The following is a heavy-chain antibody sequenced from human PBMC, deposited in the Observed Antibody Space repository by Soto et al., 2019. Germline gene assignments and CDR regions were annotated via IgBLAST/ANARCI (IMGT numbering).Heavy chain of an antibody. CDR1: GFTFDDYT. Sequence: GGSLRLSCAASGFTFDDYTMHWVRQAPGKGLEWVSLITWDGGSTNYADSVKGRFTISRDNSKNSLYLQMNSLRTEDTALYYCAYGSGSYSDYYYYAMDVWGQGTTVTVSS. CDR3: AYGSGSYSDYYYYAMDV. J-gene: IGHJ6*02. V-gene: IGHV3-43*01. CDR2: ITWDGGST. D-gene: IGHD3-10*01.